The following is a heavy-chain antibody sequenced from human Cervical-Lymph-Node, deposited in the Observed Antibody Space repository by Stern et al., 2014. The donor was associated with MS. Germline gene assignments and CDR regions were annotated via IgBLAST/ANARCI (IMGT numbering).Heavy chain of an antibody. CDR2: INPKNGVT. V-gene: IGHV1-2*06. CDR1: GYTFTGYY. D-gene: IGHD2-15*01. CDR3: ARDSVVEDLDS. Sequence: QVQLVQSGAEMKKPGASVRVSCKTSGYTFTGYYVHWVRQAPGQGLEWMGRINPKNGVTNSVQKFLGKGTMTRETTINTAYLELSELTSDDTAVYFCARDSVVEDLDSWGQGTLVIVSS. J-gene: IGHJ1*01.